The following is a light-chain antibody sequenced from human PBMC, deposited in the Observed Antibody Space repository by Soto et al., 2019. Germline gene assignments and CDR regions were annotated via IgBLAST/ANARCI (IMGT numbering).Light chain of an antibody. CDR1: QSRLQRDGLAY. V-gene: IGKV2-30*02. CDR2: TVS. CDR3: MQGTHWPIT. J-gene: IGKJ5*01. Sequence: DIVMTQAPLSLSESPGQPASISCRSSQSRLQRDGLAYFXXXXQXPXXXXMRLIYTVSSRDCGVPARVSGSGSGTDFALKISRVEAEDVGVYYCMQGTHWPITFGQGTRLGIK.